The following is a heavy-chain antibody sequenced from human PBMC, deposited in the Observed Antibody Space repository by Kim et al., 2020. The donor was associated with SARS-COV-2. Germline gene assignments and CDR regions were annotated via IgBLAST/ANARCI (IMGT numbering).Heavy chain of an antibody. J-gene: IGHJ4*02. CDR2: IKSKTDGGTT. D-gene: IGHD3-3*01. V-gene: IGHV3-15*01. CDR1: GFTFSNAW. Sequence: GGSLRLSCAASGFTFSNAWMSWVRQAPGKGLEWVGRIKSKTDGGTTDYAAPVKGRFTISRDDSKNTLYLQMNSLKTEDTAVYYCTTSHFSGFGVVIIFDYWGQGTLVTVSS. CDR3: TTSHFSGFGVVIIFDY.